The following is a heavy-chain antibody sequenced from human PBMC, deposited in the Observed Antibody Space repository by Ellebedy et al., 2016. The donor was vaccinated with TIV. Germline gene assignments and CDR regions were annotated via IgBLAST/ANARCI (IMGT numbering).Heavy chain of an antibody. V-gene: IGHV1-69*13. CDR2: VIPMFRIA. D-gene: IGHD5-24*01. CDR1: GYTFNDYS. CDR3: ARGRRDAYNYSYKGGAYDV. Sequence: SVKVSCXASGYTFNDYSIHWVRQAPGQGLEWMGGVIPMFRIANYAQRFQDKVKITADESTSTVYMELSSLRVEDTAVYYCARGRRDAYNYSYKGGAYDVWGLGTMVIVSS. J-gene: IGHJ3*01.